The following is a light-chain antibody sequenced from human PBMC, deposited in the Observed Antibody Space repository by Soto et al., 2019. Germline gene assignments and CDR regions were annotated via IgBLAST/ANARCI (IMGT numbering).Light chain of an antibody. J-gene: IGKJ4*01. V-gene: IGKV3-11*01. CDR3: QQRSNWL. Sequence: EIVLTHSPATLSLSPGERAALSCRSSQSVSSYLAWYQQKPGQAPRLLIYDAYNRATGIPARFSGSGSGTDFTLTISSLETEDFAVYYCQQRSNWLFGGGTKVDIK. CDR2: DAY. CDR1: QSVSSY.